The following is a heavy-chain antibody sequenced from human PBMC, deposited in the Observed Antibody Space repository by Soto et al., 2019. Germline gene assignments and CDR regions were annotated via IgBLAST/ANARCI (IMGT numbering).Heavy chain of an antibody. J-gene: IGHJ5*02. Sequence: SETLSLTCTVSGGSISSYYWSWIRQPPGKGLEWIGYIYYSGSTNYNPSLKSRVTISVDTSKNQFSLKLSSVTAADTAVYYCARDRRDDFWSGYPTTHNWFDPWGQGTLVTVSS. CDR1: GGSISSYY. V-gene: IGHV4-59*01. CDR3: ARDRRDDFWSGYPTTHNWFDP. CDR2: IYYSGST. D-gene: IGHD3-3*01.